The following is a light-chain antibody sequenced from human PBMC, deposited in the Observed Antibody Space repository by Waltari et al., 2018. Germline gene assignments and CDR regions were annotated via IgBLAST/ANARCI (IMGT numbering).Light chain of an antibody. CDR3: QQYNNWPPYT. CDR1: QNIASN. V-gene: IGKV3-15*01. J-gene: IGKJ2*01. Sequence: DTVMTQSPATLSVSPGERATLSCRASQNIASNLAWYQQKPGQAPRLLIYDASTRATGIPVRFMGSRSGTEFTLTISSLQSEDFAVYYCQQYNNWPPYTFGRGPSWRS. CDR2: DAS.